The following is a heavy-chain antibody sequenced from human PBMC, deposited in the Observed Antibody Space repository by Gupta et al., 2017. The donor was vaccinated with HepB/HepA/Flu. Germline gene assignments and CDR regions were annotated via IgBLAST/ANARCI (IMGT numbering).Heavy chain of an antibody. Sequence: EVQLVESGGGLIKPGESLRLSCGASGFTLSRYSMNWVRRAPGKGLEFVKSVTSDSYTISYADPVKGRFTTSRDNTKNLMYLHMDSLRTEDTAVYYCARDGNRNGHTDTFDLWGQGKIGTVSS. J-gene: IGHJ3*01. D-gene: IGHD5-24*01. V-gene: IGHV3-21*06. CDR2: VTSDSYTI. CDR1: GFTLSRYS. CDR3: ARDGNRNGHTDTFDL.